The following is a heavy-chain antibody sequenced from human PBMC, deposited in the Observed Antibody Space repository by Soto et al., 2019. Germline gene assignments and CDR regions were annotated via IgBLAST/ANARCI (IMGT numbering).Heavy chain of an antibody. CDR3: ARQDGYLSPVFDY. CDR1: GGSISSYY. D-gene: IGHD6-13*01. J-gene: IGHJ4*02. CDR2: IYYSGST. Sequence: SETLSLTCTVSGGSISSYYWSWIRQPPGKGLEWIGYIYYSGSTNYNPSLKSRVTISVDTSKNQFSLKLSSVTAADTAVYYCARQDGYLSPVFDYWGQGTLVTVSS. V-gene: IGHV4-59*01.